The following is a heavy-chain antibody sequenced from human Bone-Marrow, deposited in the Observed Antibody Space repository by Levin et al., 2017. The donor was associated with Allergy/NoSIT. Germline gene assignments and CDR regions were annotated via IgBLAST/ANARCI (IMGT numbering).Heavy chain of an antibody. Sequence: PGGSLRLSCVASGFSSSSYALRWVRQAPGKGLEWVSDISGSATNKDYADSVKGRFTISRDNSKNTVYLQMNSLRAEDTAVYYCAKLVVIVYGDYDDYWGQGTLVTVSS. CDR2: ISGSATNK. CDR1: GFSSSSYA. J-gene: IGHJ4*02. D-gene: IGHD2-21*01. CDR3: AKLVVIVYGDYDDY. V-gene: IGHV3-23*01.